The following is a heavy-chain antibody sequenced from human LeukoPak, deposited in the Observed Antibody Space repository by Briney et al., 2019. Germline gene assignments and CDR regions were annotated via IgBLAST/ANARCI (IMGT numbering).Heavy chain of an antibody. J-gene: IGHJ4*02. CDR2: INPNSGGT. V-gene: IGHV1-2*02. CDR3: ARDVLYYYDSSGYYGDRKNFDY. Sequence: ASVKVSCKASGYTFTGYYMHWVRQAPGQGLEWMGWINPNSGGTNYAQKFQGRVTMTRDTSISTAYMELRSLRSDDTAVYYCARDVLYYYDSSGYYGDRKNFDYWGQGTLVTVSS. D-gene: IGHD3-22*01. CDR1: GYTFTGYY.